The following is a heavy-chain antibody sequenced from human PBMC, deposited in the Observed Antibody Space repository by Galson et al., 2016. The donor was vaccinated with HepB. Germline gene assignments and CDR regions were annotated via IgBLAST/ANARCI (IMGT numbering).Heavy chain of an antibody. Sequence: SLRLSCAASGFTFSSFAMSWVRRVPGKGLEWVSAISGRGDRIRYAESVKGRFIISRDNSKNTLDVEMKNLRVADTAVYYRAKEGWFGELLYGHFDFWGQGTLVTVSS. CDR1: GFTFSSFA. J-gene: IGHJ4*02. CDR3: AKEGWFGELLYGHFDF. CDR2: ISGRGDRI. V-gene: IGHV3-23*01. D-gene: IGHD3-10*01.